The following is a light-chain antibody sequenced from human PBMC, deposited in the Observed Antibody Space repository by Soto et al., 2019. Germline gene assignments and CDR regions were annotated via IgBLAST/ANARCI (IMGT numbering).Light chain of an antibody. CDR2: EVS. V-gene: IGLV2-8*01. Sequence: QSALTQPPSASGSPGQSVTISCTGTSSDVGGYNYVSWYQQHPGRAPKLMIYEVSKRPSGVPERFSGSKSGNTASLTVSGLHTEDEADYYCSSYAGSNNQVFGTGTKLTVL. J-gene: IGLJ1*01. CDR3: SSYAGSNNQV. CDR1: SSDVGGYNY.